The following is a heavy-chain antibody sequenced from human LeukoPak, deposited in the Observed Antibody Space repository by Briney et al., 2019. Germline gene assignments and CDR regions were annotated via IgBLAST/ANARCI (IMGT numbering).Heavy chain of an antibody. Sequence: ASVKVSCKASGYTFTSYAMNWVRQAPGQGLGWMGWINTNTGNPTYAQGFTGRFVFSLDTSVSTAYLQISSLKAEDTAVYYCARVGTAYCGGDCYSDYWGQGTLVTVSS. CDR3: ARVGTAYCGGDCYSDY. J-gene: IGHJ4*02. CDR2: INTNTGNP. V-gene: IGHV7-4-1*02. D-gene: IGHD2-21*02. CDR1: GYTFTSYA.